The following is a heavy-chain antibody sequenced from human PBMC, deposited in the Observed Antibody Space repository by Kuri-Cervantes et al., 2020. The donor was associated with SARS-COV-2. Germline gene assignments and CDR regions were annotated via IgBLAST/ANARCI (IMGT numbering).Heavy chain of an antibody. J-gene: IGHJ6*02. CDR1: GYSFTSYW. CDR2: IYPGDSDT. D-gene: IGHD4-17*01. V-gene: IGHV5-51*01. Sequence: KVSCKGSGYSFTSYWIGWVRQMPGKGPEWMGIIYPGDSDTRYSPSFQGQVTISADKSISTAYLQWSSLKASDTAMYYCARQSRGATATVTTDYYYYGMDVWGQGTTVTISS. CDR3: ARQSRGATATVTTDYYYYGMDV.